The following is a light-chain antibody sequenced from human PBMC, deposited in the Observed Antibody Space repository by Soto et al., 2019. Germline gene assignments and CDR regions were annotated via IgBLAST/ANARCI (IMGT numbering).Light chain of an antibody. J-gene: IGKJ2*01. Sequence: EIVMTQSPATLSVSPGERVTLSCRASQSVDNKLAWYQQKPGQAPRLLVHTASTRATGTPARFSGSGSGTEFTLTISSLQSDDFGVYYCQQYYNWPPETFGQGTKLEIK. CDR3: QQYYNWPPET. CDR1: QSVDNK. CDR2: TAS. V-gene: IGKV3-15*01.